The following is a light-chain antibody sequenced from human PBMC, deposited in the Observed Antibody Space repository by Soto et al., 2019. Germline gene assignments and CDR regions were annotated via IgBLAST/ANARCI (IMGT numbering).Light chain of an antibody. CDR1: SSNIGSNT. CDR3: ASWDDSLNVV. V-gene: IGLV1-44*01. J-gene: IGLJ2*01. CDR2: SNN. Sequence: QSALTQPPSASGTPGQRVTISCSGSSSNIGSNTVNWYQQLPGTAPKLLIYSNNQRPSGVPDRFSVSKSGTSACLAIRGLQSEDEAEYYCASWDDSLNVVFCGGTKLTVL.